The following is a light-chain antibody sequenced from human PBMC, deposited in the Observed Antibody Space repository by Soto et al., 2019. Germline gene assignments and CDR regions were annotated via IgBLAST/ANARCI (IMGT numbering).Light chain of an antibody. CDR2: EVS. CDR3: SSYSSSSTLV. J-gene: IGLJ1*01. V-gene: IGLV2-14*01. CDR1: SSDVGGYNY. Sequence: QSALTQPPSASGSPGQSVAISCTGTSSDVGGYNYVSWFQQHPGKAPKLMIYEVSNRPSGVSYRFSGSKSGNTASLTISGLQAEDETNYYCSSYSSSSTLVFGTGTKLTVL.